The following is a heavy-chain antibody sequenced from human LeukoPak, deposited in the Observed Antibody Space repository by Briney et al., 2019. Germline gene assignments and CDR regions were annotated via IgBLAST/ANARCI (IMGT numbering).Heavy chain of an antibody. CDR1: GYTFTGYY. V-gene: IGHV1-2*04. J-gene: IGHJ4*02. CDR2: INPDSGGT. CDR3: ARDAALTYYYSSGSYPHY. Sequence: ASVKVSCKASGYTFTGYYMHWVRQAPGQGLEWMGWINPDSGGTNYAQKFQGWVTMTRDTSISIAYMELSRLRSDDTAVYYCARDAALTYYYSSGSYPHYWGQGTLVTVSS. D-gene: IGHD3-10*01.